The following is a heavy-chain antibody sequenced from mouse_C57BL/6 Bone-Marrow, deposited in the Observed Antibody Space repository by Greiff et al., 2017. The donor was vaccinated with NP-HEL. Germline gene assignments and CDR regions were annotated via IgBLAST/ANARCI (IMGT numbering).Heavy chain of an antibody. CDR2: IYPGSGNT. CDR3: AIRRGFAY. V-gene: IGHV1-76*01. Sequence: VQLQQSGAELVRPGASVKLSCKASGYTFTDYYINWVKQRPGQGLEWIARIYPGSGNTYYNEKFKGKATLTAEKSSSTAYMQLSSLTSEDSAVYFCAIRRGFAYWGQGTRVTVSA. J-gene: IGHJ3*01. D-gene: IGHD3-3*01. CDR1: GYTFTDYY.